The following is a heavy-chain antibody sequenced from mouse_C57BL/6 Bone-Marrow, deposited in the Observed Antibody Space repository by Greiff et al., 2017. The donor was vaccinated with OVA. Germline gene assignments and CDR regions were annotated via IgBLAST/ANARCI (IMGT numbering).Heavy chain of an antibody. CDR2: IDPSDSYT. D-gene: IGHD2-3*01. CDR3: ARSPDGYSDY. Sequence: QVQLQQPGAELVRPGTSVKLSCKASGYTFTSYWMHWVKQRPGQGLEWIGVIDPSDSYTNYNQKFKGKATLTVDTSSSTAYMQLSSLTAEDSAVYDCARSPDGYSDYWGRGTTLTVSA. V-gene: IGHV1-59*01. CDR1: GYTFTSYW. J-gene: IGHJ2*01.